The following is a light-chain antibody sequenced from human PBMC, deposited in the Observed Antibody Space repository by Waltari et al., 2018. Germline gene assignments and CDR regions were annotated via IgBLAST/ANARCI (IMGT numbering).Light chain of an antibody. Sequence: VLTQSPGTLSLSQGERATLSCRASQSLSKRYLACYQQKPGPAPRLLIYGASSRAAGIPDRFIGSWSGTDFTLTISRLEPEDFAMYYCQQYWISVMYTFGQGTKLEIK. V-gene: IGKV3-20*01. CDR1: QSLSKRY. CDR2: GAS. CDR3: QQYWISVMYT. J-gene: IGKJ2*01.